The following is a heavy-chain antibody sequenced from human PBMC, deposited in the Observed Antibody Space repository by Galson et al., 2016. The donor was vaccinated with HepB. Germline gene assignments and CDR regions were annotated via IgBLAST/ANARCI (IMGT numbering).Heavy chain of an antibody. Sequence: SVKVSCKASGGTFRTYALSWVRQAPGHGLEWMGGIVPIFDTPTYAQRFQGRVTFTADESTNTAYMELSSLGYEDTAVYYCARAPDGVAKYFYNAMDVWGQGTTVTVSS. CDR2: IVPIFDTP. D-gene: IGHD3-10*01. V-gene: IGHV1-69*13. J-gene: IGHJ6*02. CDR1: GGTFRTYA. CDR3: ARAPDGVAKYFYNAMDV.